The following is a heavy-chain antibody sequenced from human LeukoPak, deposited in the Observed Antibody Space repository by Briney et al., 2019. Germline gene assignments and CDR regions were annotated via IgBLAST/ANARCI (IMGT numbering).Heavy chain of an antibody. V-gene: IGHV4-39*01. CDR3: ARAGLETYYGKSYFDY. CDR1: GGSISSSSYY. CDR2: VYYSGST. D-gene: IGHD3-10*01. Sequence: SETLSLTCTVSGGSISSSSYYWGWIRQPPGKGLEWIGSVYYSGSTYYNPSLKSRVTISVDTSKNQFSLKLSSVTAADTAVYYCARAGLETYYGKSYFDYWGQGTLVTVSS. J-gene: IGHJ4*02.